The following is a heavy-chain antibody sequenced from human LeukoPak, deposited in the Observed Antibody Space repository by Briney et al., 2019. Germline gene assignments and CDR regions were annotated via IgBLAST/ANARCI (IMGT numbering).Heavy chain of an antibody. CDR2: ISSSSSYI. J-gene: IGHJ6*02. Sequence: KPGGSLRLSCAASGFTFSSYSMNWVRQAPGKGLEWVSSISSSSSYISYADSVKGRFTISRGNSKNTLYLQMNSLRAEDTAVYYCASTYYYGSGSAPLYYYYGMDVWGQGTTVTVSS. CDR3: ASTYYYGSGSAPLYYYYGMDV. V-gene: IGHV3-21*04. D-gene: IGHD3-10*01. CDR1: GFTFSSYS.